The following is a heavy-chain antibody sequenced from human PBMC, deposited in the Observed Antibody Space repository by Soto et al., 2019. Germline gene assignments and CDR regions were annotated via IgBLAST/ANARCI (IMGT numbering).Heavy chain of an antibody. J-gene: IGHJ4*02. Sequence: GGSLSLSCADSGFIFSSYGMPWVRQAPGKGLEWVAFISYDGSNKYYADSVKGRFTISRDNSKNTLYLQMNSLRGEDTAVFYCAKGGSYAATTDSWGQGTLVTVSS. D-gene: IGHD1-26*01. CDR2: ISYDGSNK. V-gene: IGHV3-30*18. CDR1: GFIFSSYG. CDR3: AKGGSYAATTDS.